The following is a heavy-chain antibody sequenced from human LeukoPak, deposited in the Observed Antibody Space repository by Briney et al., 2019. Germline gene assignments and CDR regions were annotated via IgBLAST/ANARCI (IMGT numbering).Heavy chain of an antibody. CDR3: ARVYGTKPHPEGA. J-gene: IGHJ5*02. CDR1: GGTFSSYA. D-gene: IGHD1-7*01. CDR2: IIPIFGTA. Sequence: ASVNVSCKASGGTFSSYAISWVRQAPGQGLEWMGGIIPIFGTANYAQKFQGRVTITADESTSTAYMELSSLRSEDTAVYYCARVYGTKPHPEGAWGQGTLVTVSS. V-gene: IGHV1-69*01.